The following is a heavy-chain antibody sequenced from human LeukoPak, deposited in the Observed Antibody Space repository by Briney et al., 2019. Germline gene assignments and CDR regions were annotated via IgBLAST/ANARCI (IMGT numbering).Heavy chain of an antibody. V-gene: IGHV3-30*02. CDR3: AKDVAQYFDY. J-gene: IGHJ4*02. Sequence: PGGSLRLSCAASGFTFNIYGMHWVRQAPGKGLEWVAFIRNDGRDKYYVDSVKGRFTISRDNSRNTLYLQMNSLKTGDTAVYYCAKDVAQYFDYWGQGTLVTVSS. CDR2: IRNDGRDK. CDR1: GFTFNIYG.